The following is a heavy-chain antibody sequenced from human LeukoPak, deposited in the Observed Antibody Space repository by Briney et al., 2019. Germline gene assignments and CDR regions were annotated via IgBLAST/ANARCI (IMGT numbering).Heavy chain of an antibody. Sequence: SETLSLTCTVSGGSISSYYWSWIRQPPGKGLEWIGYIYYSGSTNYNPSLKSRVTISVDTSKNQFSLKLSSVTAADTAVYFCARTTEGGYTYDYFYYYYMDVWGKGTTVIISS. J-gene: IGHJ6*03. D-gene: IGHD5-18*01. V-gene: IGHV4-59*01. CDR2: IYYSGST. CDR3: ARTTEGGYTYDYFYYYYMDV. CDR1: GGSISSYY.